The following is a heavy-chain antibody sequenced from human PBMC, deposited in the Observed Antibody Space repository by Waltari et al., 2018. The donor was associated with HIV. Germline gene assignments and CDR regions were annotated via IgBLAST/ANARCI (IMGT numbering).Heavy chain of an antibody. CDR3: ARAVTGDYGSSRFDP. D-gene: IGHD4-17*01. CDR1: GDSIRSYNW. J-gene: IGHJ5*02. V-gene: IGHV4-4*02. Sequence: QVQLQESGPGLVKPSETLSLSCGVSGDSIRSYNWWGWVRQPPGKGVEWVGETDHRGGTNYNSSLKSRVTISVDKSKNQFSLNLRSVTAADTAVYYCARAVTGDYGSSRFDPWGQGTLVTVSS. CDR2: TDHRGGT.